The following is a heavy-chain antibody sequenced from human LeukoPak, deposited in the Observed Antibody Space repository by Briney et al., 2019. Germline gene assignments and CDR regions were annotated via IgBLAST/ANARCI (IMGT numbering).Heavy chain of an antibody. V-gene: IGHV3-64*04. CDR1: GFTFSSYA. J-gene: IGHJ4*02. CDR2: ISSNGGST. D-gene: IGHD6-19*01. Sequence: GGSLRLSCSAFGFTFSSYAMHWVRQAPGKGLEYVSAISSNGGSTYYADSVKGRFTISRDNSKNTPYLQMNSLRAEDTAVYYCAMAFIGSGWTLDYWGQGTLVTVSS. CDR3: AMAFIGSGWTLDY.